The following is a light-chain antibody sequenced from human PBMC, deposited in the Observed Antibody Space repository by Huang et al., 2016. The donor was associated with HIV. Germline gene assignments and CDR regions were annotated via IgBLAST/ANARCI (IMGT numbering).Light chain of an antibody. J-gene: IGKJ4*01. CDR3: QQYGSSPLT. V-gene: IGKV3-20*01. Sequence: IVLTQSPGTLSLSQGKRATLSCRASQSVSNNYLAWYQQKPGQAPRLLIYGASNRATGIPDRFSGSASGTDFTLTVSRLEPEDFAVYFCQQYGSSPLTFGGGTKVEIK. CDR2: GAS. CDR1: QSVSNNY.